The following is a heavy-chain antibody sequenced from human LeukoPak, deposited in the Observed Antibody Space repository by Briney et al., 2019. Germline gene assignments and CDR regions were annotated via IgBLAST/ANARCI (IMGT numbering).Heavy chain of an antibody. Sequence: ASVKVSCKASGGTFSSYAISWVRQAPRQGLEWMGGIIPIFGTANYAQKFQGRVTITTDESTSTTYMEVSSLRSEDTAVYYCARGDPVPLEWLLPTPRYYYYMDVWGKGTTVTVSS. CDR3: ARGDPVPLEWLLPTPRYYYYMDV. J-gene: IGHJ6*03. CDR2: IIPIFGTA. CDR1: GGTFSSYA. D-gene: IGHD3-3*01. V-gene: IGHV1-69*05.